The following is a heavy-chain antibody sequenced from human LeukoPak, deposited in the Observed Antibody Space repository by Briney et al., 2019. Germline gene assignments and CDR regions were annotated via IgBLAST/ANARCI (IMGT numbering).Heavy chain of an antibody. D-gene: IGHD3-22*01. CDR1: GFTFSSYG. V-gene: IGHV3-33*06. CDR3: AKDWDSSEEADY. J-gene: IGHJ4*02. Sequence: GGSLRLSCAASGFTFSSYGMHWVRQAPGKGLEWVAVIWYDGSDKYYADSVKGRFTISRDNSKNTLYLQMNSLRAEDTAVYYCAKDWDSSEEADYWGQGTLVTVSS. CDR2: IWYDGSDK.